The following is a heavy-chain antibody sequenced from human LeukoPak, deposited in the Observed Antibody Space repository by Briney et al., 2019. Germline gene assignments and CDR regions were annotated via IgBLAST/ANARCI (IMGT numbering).Heavy chain of an antibody. Sequence: GGSLRLPSAASGFPFSTYAMNWVRQAPGKGLEWVSVITGSGGFTQYADSVKGRFTISRDNSKNTVYLQMNSLRVEDTALYYCVRSLDYWGQGTLVTVSS. J-gene: IGHJ4*02. CDR1: GFPFSTYA. CDR3: VRSLDY. V-gene: IGHV3-23*01. CDR2: ITGSGGFT.